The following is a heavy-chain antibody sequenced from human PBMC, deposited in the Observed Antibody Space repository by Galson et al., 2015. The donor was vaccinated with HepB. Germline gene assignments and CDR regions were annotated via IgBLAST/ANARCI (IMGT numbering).Heavy chain of an antibody. CDR1: GFTFSSYA. CDR2: ISGSGGST. V-gene: IGHV3-23*01. D-gene: IGHD3-16*01. Sequence: SLRLSCAASGFTFSSYAMSWVRQAPGKGLEWVSAISGSGGSTYYADSVKGRFTISRDNSKNTLYLQMNSLRAEDTAVYYCAKDDHYIWGSYSSGGYFDYWGQGTLVTVSS. J-gene: IGHJ4*02. CDR3: AKDDHYIWGSYSSGGYFDY.